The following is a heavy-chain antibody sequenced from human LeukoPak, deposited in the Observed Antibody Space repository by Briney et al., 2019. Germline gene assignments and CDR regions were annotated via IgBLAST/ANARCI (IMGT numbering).Heavy chain of an antibody. CDR3: ARDLNVQAAPDWYDVFDI. CDR1: GFTLSTYW. J-gene: IGHJ3*02. Sequence: GGSLRLSCIASGFTLSTYWMTWVRQAPGKGLEWVANIDEKGRRKYSVGSVKGRFTVYKDNTKNALYLQMNSLRAEDTAVYYCARDLNVQAAPDWYDVFDIWGQGTMVTVSS. V-gene: IGHV3-7*01. CDR2: IDEKGRRK. D-gene: IGHD3-9*01.